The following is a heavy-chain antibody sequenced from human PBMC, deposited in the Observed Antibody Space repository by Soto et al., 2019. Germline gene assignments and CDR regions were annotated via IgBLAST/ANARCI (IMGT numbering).Heavy chain of an antibody. Sequence: QVQLVESGGGVVQPGRSLRLSCAASGLTFSSSAMHWVRQAPGKGLEWVALISYDGSNKYYVDSVKGRFTISRDNSKNTLDLQMNSLREEDTAVYYCAAETKSYFYGMDVLGQGTTVTVSS. CDR3: AAETKSYFYGMDV. V-gene: IGHV3-30*03. J-gene: IGHJ6*02. CDR2: ISYDGSNK. CDR1: GLTFSSSA.